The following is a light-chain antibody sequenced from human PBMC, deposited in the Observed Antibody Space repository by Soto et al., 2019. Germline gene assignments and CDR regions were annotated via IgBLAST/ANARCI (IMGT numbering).Light chain of an antibody. CDR1: QTVNSIY. CDR2: GAS. J-gene: IGKJ1*01. V-gene: IGKV3-20*01. Sequence: EIVLTQSPGTLSLYRGERATLSCRASQTVNSIYFAWYQRKPGQAPRLLIYGASNRATGIPDRFSGSGSGTDFTLTISRLEAEDFGVYYCQQYETSPRTYGQATQVDI. CDR3: QQYETSPRT.